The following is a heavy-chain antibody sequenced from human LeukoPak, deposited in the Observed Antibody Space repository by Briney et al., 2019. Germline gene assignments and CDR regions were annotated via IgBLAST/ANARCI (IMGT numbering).Heavy chain of an antibody. CDR3: ARDLAWLGPENDAFDI. Sequence: SETLSLTCTVSGGSISSYYWGWIRQPAGKGLEWIGRIYTSGSTNYNPSLKSRATMSVDTSKNQFSLKLSSATAADTAVYYCARDLAWLGPENDAFDIWGQGTMVTVSS. V-gene: IGHV4-4*07. CDR2: IYTSGST. J-gene: IGHJ3*02. CDR1: GGSISSYY. D-gene: IGHD5-12*01.